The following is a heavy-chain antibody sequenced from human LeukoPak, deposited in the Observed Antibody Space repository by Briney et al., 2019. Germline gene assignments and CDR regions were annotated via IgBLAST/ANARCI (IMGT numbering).Heavy chain of an antibody. Sequence: PGGSLKLSCAAPGFTFSDSAMHWVRQASGKGLEWVGRTRSKANSYATAYAASVKGRFTISRDDSKNTAYLQMNSLKTEDAAVYYCARDHNYYYYYMDVWGKGTTVTVSS. CDR2: TRSKANSYAT. D-gene: IGHD1-14*01. CDR1: GFTFSDSA. CDR3: ARDHNYYYYYMDV. J-gene: IGHJ6*03. V-gene: IGHV3-73*01.